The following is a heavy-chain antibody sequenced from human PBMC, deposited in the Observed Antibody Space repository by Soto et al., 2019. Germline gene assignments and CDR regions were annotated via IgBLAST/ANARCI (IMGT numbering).Heavy chain of an antibody. CDR2: ISAYNDNP. V-gene: IGHV1-18*01. CDR1: GYTFTTYG. Sequence: QVQLVQFGAEVKKPGASVKVSCKASGYTFTTYGISWVRQAPGQGLEWMGWISAYNDNPNYAQKLQGRVTMTTDTSTSTAYLELRSLRSDDTAVYYCARGDSGWGSFDPWGQGTLVTVSS. J-gene: IGHJ5*02. D-gene: IGHD6-19*01. CDR3: ARGDSGWGSFDP.